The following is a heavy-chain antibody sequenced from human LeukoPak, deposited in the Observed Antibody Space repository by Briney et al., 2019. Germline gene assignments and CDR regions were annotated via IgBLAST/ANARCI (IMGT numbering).Heavy chain of an antibody. CDR3: ATYGSGSYLFDY. D-gene: IGHD3-10*01. CDR1: GYTLTELS. J-gene: IGHJ4*02. Sequence: ASVKVSCRVSGYTLTELSMHWVRQAPGKGLEWMGGFDPEDGETIYAQKFQGRVTMTEDTSTDTAYMELSSLRSEDTAVYYCATYGSGSYLFDYWGQGTLVTVSS. CDR2: FDPEDGET. V-gene: IGHV1-24*01.